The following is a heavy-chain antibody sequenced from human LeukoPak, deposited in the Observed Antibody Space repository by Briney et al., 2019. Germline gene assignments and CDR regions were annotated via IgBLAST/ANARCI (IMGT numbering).Heavy chain of an antibody. V-gene: IGHV3-53*01. Sequence: GGSLRLSCVASGFTVSSNYMSWVRQAPGKGLEWVSVIYSGGSTYYADSVKGRFTISRDNSKNTLYLQMNSLRAEDTAVYYCARTYYYDSSGYYRNDYWGQGTLVTVSS. D-gene: IGHD3-22*01. CDR3: ARTYYYDSSGYYRNDY. J-gene: IGHJ4*02. CDR2: IYSGGST. CDR1: GFTVSSNY.